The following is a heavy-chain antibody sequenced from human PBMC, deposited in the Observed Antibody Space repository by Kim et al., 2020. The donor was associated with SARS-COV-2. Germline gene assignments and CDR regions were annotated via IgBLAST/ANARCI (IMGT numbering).Heavy chain of an antibody. Sequence: GGSLRLSCAASGFTFSSYSMNWVRQAPGKGLEWISSISSSGSYIYYADSMKGRFTISRDNARASLYLQMNSLRAEDTAVYYCARVLTSGWSYFDYWAQGSLVTVSS. J-gene: IGHJ4*02. D-gene: IGHD6-19*01. CDR1: GFTFSSYS. CDR2: ISSSGSYI. V-gene: IGHV3-21*01. CDR3: ARVLTSGWSYFDY.